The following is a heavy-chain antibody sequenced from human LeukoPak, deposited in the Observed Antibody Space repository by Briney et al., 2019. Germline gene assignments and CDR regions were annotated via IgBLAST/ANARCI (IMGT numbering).Heavy chain of an antibody. J-gene: IGHJ4*02. CDR3: AKDPYTDYSSSWYFPPPPLNPFDY. Sequence: GGSLRLSCAASGFTFSSYAMSWVRQAPGKGLEWVSAISGSGGSTYYADSVKGRFTISRDNSKNTLYLQMNSLRAEDTAVYYCAKDPYTDYSSSWYFPPPPLNPFDYWGQGTLVTVSS. D-gene: IGHD6-13*01. CDR1: GFTFSSYA. CDR2: ISGSGGST. V-gene: IGHV3-23*01.